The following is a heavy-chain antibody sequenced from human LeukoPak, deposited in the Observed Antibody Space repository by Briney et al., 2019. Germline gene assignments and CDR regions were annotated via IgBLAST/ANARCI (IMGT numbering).Heavy chain of an antibody. Sequence: GGSLRLSCAASGFTFSNYGMHWVRQAPGKGLEWVSVIYSGGSTYYADSVKGRFTISRDNSKNTLYLQMNSLRAEDTAVFYCHAERITSSPPRVFDYRGQGILVTVSS. CDR2: IYSGGST. V-gene: IGHV3-NL1*01. CDR3: HAERITSSPPRVFDY. CDR1: GFTFSNYG. D-gene: IGHD6-6*01. J-gene: IGHJ4*02.